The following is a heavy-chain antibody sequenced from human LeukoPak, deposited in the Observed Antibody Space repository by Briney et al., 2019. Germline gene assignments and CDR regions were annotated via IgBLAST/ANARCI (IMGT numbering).Heavy chain of an antibody. Sequence: PSETLSLTCAVYDESFSGYYCSWIRQPPGKGLEWIGEINHSGSTNYNPSLKSRVTISVDTSKNQFSLKLSSVTAADTAVYYCARIGLRYSSSWHALPPGMDVWGQGTTVTVSS. CDR1: DESFSGYY. CDR3: ARIGLRYSSSWHALPPGMDV. J-gene: IGHJ6*02. CDR2: INHSGST. D-gene: IGHD6-13*01. V-gene: IGHV4-34*01.